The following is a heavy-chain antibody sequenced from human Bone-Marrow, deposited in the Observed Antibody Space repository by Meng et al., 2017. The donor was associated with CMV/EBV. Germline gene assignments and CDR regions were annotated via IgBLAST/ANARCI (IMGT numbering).Heavy chain of an antibody. V-gene: IGHV1-69*05. J-gene: IGHJ6*02. Sequence: SVKVSCKASGYTFTGYYMHWVRQAPGQGLEWMGGIIPIFGTANYAQKFQGRVTITTDESTSTAYMELSSLRSEDTAVYYCARDRPLMTTVTTRYYYGMDVWGQGTTVTVSS. CDR3: ARDRPLMTTVTTRYYYGMDV. D-gene: IGHD4-11*01. CDR2: IIPIFGTA. CDR1: GYTFTGYY.